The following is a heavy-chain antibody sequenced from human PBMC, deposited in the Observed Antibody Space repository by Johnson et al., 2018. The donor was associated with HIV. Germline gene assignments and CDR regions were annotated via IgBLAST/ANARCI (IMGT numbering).Heavy chain of an antibody. CDR2: ISGNSATI. Sequence: VQLVESGGDLVQPGRSLRLSCAASGFRFDEYAMHWVRQAPGKGLAWVSGISGNSATIGYADSLEGRLTISRDNAKTSLYRQMTSLSAEDTALYYCAKALGVYGDYVLDAFDIWGQGTMVTVSS. CDR1: GFRFDEYA. V-gene: IGHV3-9*01. CDR3: AKALGVYGDYVLDAFDI. D-gene: IGHD4-17*01. J-gene: IGHJ3*02.